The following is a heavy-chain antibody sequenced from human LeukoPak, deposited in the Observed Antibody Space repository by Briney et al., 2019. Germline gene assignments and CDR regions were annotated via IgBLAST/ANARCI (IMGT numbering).Heavy chain of an antibody. CDR2: INPNSGGT. J-gene: IGHJ4*02. V-gene: IGHV1-2*04. Sequence: GASVKVSCKASGYTFTGYYMHWVRQAPGQGLEWMGWINPNSGGTNYAQKFQGWVTMTRDTSISTAYMELSRLRSDDTAVYYCARAPDSSSWYIFDYWGQGTLVTVSS. D-gene: IGHD6-13*01. CDR3: ARAPDSSSWYIFDY. CDR1: GYTFTGYY.